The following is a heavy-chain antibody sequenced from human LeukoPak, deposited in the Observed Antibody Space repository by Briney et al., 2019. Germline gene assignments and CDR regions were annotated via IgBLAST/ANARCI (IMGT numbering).Heavy chain of an antibody. D-gene: IGHD3-10*01. CDR2: IIPIFGTT. J-gene: IGHJ6*03. CDR1: GGTFSSYA. V-gene: IGHV1-69*05. CDR3: ARVEYYYGSGSGYHYYCYMDV. Sequence: SVKVSCKASGGTFSSYAISWVRQAPGQGLEWMGGIIPIFGTTNYAQKFKGRVTITTDESTNTPYMQLSSLRAEDTAVYYCARVEYYYGSGSGYHYYCYMDVWGKGTTVTVSS.